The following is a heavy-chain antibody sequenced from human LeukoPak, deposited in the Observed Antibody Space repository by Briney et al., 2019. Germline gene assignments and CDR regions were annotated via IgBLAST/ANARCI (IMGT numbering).Heavy chain of an antibody. J-gene: IGHJ4*01. CDR1: GGSISGYF. CDR3: ARDRGASYYYFDY. CDR2: IYTSGST. Sequence: SETLSLTCTVSGGSISGYFWSWIRQPAGKGLEWIGRIYTSGSTNYNPSVKSRVTMSVDTSKNQFSLRLSSVTAEDTAVYYCARDRGASYYYFDYGGQGSLVTVSS. D-gene: IGHD1-26*01. V-gene: IGHV4-4*07.